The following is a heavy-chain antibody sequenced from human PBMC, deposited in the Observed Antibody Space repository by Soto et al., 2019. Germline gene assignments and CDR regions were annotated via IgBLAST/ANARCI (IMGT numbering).Heavy chain of an antibody. J-gene: IGHJ4*02. Sequence: PSETLSLTCNVSGGSISYYYWTWIRQPPGKGLEWVGHIYSSGSTKYNPSLQSRVSISSDMSTNQFSLTLTSVSAADTAIYFCARATPRYSGSWYGLLDFWGQGTLVTV. CDR2: IYSSGST. V-gene: IGHV4-59*01. CDR1: GGSISYYY. D-gene: IGHD6-13*01. CDR3: ARATPRYSGSWYGLLDF.